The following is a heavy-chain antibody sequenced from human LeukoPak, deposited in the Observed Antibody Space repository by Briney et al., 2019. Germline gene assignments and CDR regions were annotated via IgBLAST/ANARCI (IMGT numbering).Heavy chain of an antibody. CDR3: AREKWVGATTVRAFDI. Sequence: PSETLSLTCTVSGGSISNYYWSWIRQPPGKGLEWIGDIYYSGSTNYIPSLKSRVTISVDTSKNQFSLKLSSVTAADTAVYYCAREKWVGATTVRAFDIWGQGTMVTVSS. CDR2: IYYSGST. V-gene: IGHV4-59*01. J-gene: IGHJ3*02. D-gene: IGHD1-26*01. CDR1: GGSISNYY.